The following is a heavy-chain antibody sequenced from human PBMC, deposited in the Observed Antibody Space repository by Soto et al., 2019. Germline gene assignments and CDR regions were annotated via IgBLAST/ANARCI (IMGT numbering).Heavy chain of an antibody. CDR1: GYTLTGYY. CDR3: ARWGTEGRGSHPTEFDL. CDR2: INPKSGAT. Sequence: QMHLVQSGAEVKRPGASVKVSCKASGYTLTGYYIHWVRQAPGQGLEWMGWINPKSGATNYAQKFQGRVTMTRDTAISTAYMELSRLTSDDTAVYFCARWGTEGRGSHPTEFDLWGRGTLVTVSS. V-gene: IGHV1-2*02. J-gene: IGHJ2*01. D-gene: IGHD1-26*01.